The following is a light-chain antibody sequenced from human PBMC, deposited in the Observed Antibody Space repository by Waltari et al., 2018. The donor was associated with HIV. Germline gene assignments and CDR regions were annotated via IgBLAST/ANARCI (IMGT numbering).Light chain of an antibody. V-gene: IGKV1-5*03. Sequence: DIQMTQSSSTLPACVGDRSTITCRASPSIATWLAWYQQKPGKAPKLLIYRASSLETGVPSRFSGSGSGTEFTLTISSLQPEDFATYYCQQYNTSSPWTFGQGTKV. CDR2: RAS. J-gene: IGKJ1*01. CDR3: QQYNTSSPWT. CDR1: PSIATW.